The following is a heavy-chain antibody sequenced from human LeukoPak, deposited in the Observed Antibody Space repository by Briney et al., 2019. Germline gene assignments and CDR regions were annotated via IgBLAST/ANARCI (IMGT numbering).Heavy chain of an antibody. J-gene: IGHJ4*02. D-gene: IGHD6-6*01. CDR1: GFTFDDYG. V-gene: IGHV3-20*04. CDR3: ARERDISVAADLDY. CDR2: INWNGGRT. Sequence: GGSLRLSCVTSGFTFDDYGMHWVRQGPGKGLEWVSGINWNGGRTVYADSVKGRFTVSRDNAKNTLYLQMNSLRAEDTALYYSARERDISVAADLDYWGQGTLVTVSS.